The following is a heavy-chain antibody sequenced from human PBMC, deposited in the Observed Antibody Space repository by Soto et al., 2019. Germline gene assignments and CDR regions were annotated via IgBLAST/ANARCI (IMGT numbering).Heavy chain of an antibody. V-gene: IGHV4-34*01. CDR2: INHSGSA. Sequence: PSETLSLTCVVYGGSFSGHFWSWIRQPPGMGLEWIGEINHSGSANYNPSLKSRVTISVDTSKNQFSLKLTSVTAADTAVYYCAGWAVGIMIFGVPKDYWSQGTQVTVSS. J-gene: IGHJ4*02. CDR3: AGWAVGIMIFGVPKDY. D-gene: IGHD3-3*01. CDR1: GGSFSGHF.